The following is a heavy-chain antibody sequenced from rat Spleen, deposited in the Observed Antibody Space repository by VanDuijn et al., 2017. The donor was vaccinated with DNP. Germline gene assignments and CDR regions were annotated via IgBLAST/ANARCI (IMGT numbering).Heavy chain of an antibody. CDR3: ARLRLEWEVRAMDA. J-gene: IGHJ4*01. D-gene: IGHD1-1*01. V-gene: IGHV3-1*01. Sequence: QLQESGPGLVKPSQSLSLTCSVTGYSITSNYWGWIRRFPGNKKEWIGHISYSDSTRYNPSLKSPISITKDTSKNQFFLQLNSLTTEDTATYYCARLRLEWEVRAMDAWGQGTSVTVSS. CDR1: GYSITSNY. CDR2: ISYSDST.